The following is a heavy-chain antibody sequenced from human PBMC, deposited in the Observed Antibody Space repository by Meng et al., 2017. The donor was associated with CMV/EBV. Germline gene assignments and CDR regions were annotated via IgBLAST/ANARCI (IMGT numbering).Heavy chain of an antibody. Sequence: GGSLRLSCAASGFTFSSYEMNWVRQAPGKGLEWVSYISSSGSTIYYADSVKGRFTISSDNAKNSLYLQMNSLRAEDTAVYYCASSGDHDAFDIWGQGTMVTVSS. CDR3: ASSGDHDAFDI. V-gene: IGHV3-48*03. CDR1: GFTFSSYE. D-gene: IGHD7-27*01. J-gene: IGHJ3*02. CDR2: ISSSGSTI.